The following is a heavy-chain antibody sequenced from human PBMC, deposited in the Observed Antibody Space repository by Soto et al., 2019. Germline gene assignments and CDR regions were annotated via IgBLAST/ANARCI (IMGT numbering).Heavy chain of an antibody. D-gene: IGHD2-15*01. J-gene: IGHJ6*02. CDR2: ISYDGSNK. CDR3: AKDGGRSYYYGMDV. CDR1: GFTFSSYG. V-gene: IGHV3-30*18. Sequence: QVQLVESGGGVVQPGRSLRLSCGASGFTFSSYGMHWVRQAPGKGLEWVAVISYDGSNKYYADSVKGRFTISRDNSKNTLYLQMNSLRAEDTAVYYCAKDGGRSYYYGMDVWGQGTTVTVSS.